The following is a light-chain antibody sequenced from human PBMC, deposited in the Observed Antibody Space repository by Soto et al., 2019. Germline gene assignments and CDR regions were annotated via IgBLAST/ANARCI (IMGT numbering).Light chain of an antibody. CDR2: GVS. V-gene: IGLV2-14*03. CDR1: SSDVGAYKY. CDR3: SSFTGPTTLDV. Sequence: QSALTQPASVSGSPGQSVTISCTGTSSDVGAYKYVSWYQKHPGKAPKLMIYGVSNRPSGVSNRFSGSKSGNTAFLTISVLRPEDEADYYCSSFTGPTTLDVFGTGTKVTVL. J-gene: IGLJ1*01.